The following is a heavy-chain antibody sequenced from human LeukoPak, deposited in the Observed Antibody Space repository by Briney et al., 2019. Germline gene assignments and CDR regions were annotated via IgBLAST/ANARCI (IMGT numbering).Heavy chain of an antibody. CDR3: TRADIVVPYGMDV. J-gene: IGHJ6*02. V-gene: IGHV4-59*11. CDR2: IFSTGAT. D-gene: IGHD2-2*01. CDR1: GGSISGHY. Sequence: SETLSLTCTVSGGSISGHYWTWIRLPPGKGLELVGHIFSTGATHYNPSLRGRVTLSIDTSKNQFSLKLSSVTAADTAVYYCTRADIVVPYGMDVWGQGTTVTVSS.